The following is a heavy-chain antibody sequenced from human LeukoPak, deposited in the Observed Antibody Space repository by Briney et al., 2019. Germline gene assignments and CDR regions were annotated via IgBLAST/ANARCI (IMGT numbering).Heavy chain of an antibody. V-gene: IGHV3-7*03. D-gene: IGHD6-19*01. CDR2: IKQDGSEK. CDR3: ARDRIAVAGIPFDY. CDR1: GFTFSSNW. Sequence: GGSLRLSCTASGFTFSSNWMSWVRQAPGKGLEWVANIKQDGSEKNYVDSVKGRFTISRDNAKNTLYLQMNSLRAEDTAVYYCARDRIAVAGIPFDYWGQGTLVTVSS. J-gene: IGHJ4*02.